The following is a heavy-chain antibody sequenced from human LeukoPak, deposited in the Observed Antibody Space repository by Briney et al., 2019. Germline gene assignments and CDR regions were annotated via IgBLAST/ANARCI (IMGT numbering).Heavy chain of an antibody. D-gene: IGHD2-2*01. CDR3: ARTSRYCSSTSCSTSDY. CDR2: IYHSGST. J-gene: IGHJ4*02. Sequence: SETLSLTCTVSGGSISNYYWSWIRQPPGKGLEWIGYIYHSGSTYYNPSLKSRVTISVDRSKNQFSLKLSSVTAADTAVYYCARTSRYCSSTSCSTSDYWGQGTLVTVSS. V-gene: IGHV4-59*12. CDR1: GGSISNYY.